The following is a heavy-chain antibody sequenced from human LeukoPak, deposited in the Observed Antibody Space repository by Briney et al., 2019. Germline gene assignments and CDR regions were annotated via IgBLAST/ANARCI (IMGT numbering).Heavy chain of an antibody. Sequence: GGSLRLSCAASGFIVSTNYMSWLRQSPGKGLERVTIIYSVGTTFYADSVKGRFTISRDNSKNTLYLQMSSLEAEDTAVYYCARAQRSGYSFGHYFDYWGQGSLVTVSS. D-gene: IGHD5-18*01. CDR2: IYSVGTT. J-gene: IGHJ4*02. CDR1: GFIVSTNY. V-gene: IGHV3-66*01. CDR3: ARAQRSGYSFGHYFDY.